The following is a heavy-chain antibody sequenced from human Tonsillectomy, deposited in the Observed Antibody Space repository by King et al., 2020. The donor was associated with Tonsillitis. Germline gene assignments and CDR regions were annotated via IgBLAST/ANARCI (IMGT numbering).Heavy chain of an antibody. CDR3: ARSEGYCSGGSCFGTYFDL. CDR1: GFTFSYYD. V-gene: IGHV3-13*05. Sequence: QLVQSGGGLVQPGGSLRLSCAASGFTFSYYDMHWVRQVTGKGLEWVSAIVTAGDPYYPGSVKGRFTISRENAKNSLYLQMNSLRAGDTAVYYCARSEGYCSGGSCFGTYFDLWGRGTLVTVSS. J-gene: IGHJ2*01. D-gene: IGHD2-15*01. CDR2: IVTAGDP.